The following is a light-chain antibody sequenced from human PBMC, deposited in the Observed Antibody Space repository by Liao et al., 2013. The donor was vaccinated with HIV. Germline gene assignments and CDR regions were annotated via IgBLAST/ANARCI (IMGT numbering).Light chain of an antibody. Sequence: SYELTQPPSVSVAPGKTANITCGGTNIGSKSVHWYQQKPGQAPVLVIYKDSERPSGIPERFSGSSSGTTVTLTISGVQAEDEADYYCQSVDSSGTYVFGTGTKVTVL. CDR3: QSVDSSGTYV. CDR2: KDS. CDR1: NIGSKS. V-gene: IGLV3-25*03. J-gene: IGLJ1*01.